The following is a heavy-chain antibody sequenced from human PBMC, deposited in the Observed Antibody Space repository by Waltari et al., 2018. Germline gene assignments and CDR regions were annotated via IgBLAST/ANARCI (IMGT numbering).Heavy chain of an antibody. J-gene: IGHJ4*03. Sequence: QVQLQESGPGLVKSSETLSLPCTVSGVSVSGYFWNWLRQAPGKGPEWIGYIRHTGDTKQNPSLKSRVTMSVDTSRNDFSLRLSSVTAADTAVYYCALWESGWRAFRFWGQGTLGTVSS. CDR1: GVSVSGYF. V-gene: IGHV4-59*08. CDR2: IRHTGDT. CDR3: ALWESGWRAFRF. D-gene: IGHD6-19*01.